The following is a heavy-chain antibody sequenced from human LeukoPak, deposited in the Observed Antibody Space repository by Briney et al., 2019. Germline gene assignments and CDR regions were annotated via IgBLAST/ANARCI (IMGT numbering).Heavy chain of an antibody. CDR3: ARGRRRPPNIVVVTAIYFDY. CDR1: GGAINSRNQY. CDR2: IYYSGSV. Sequence: PSETLSLTCTVVGGAINSRNQYWGWIRQSPGKGLEWIGSIYYSGSVNDNPSLQSRVTISVDTSKNQFSLKLSSVTAADTAVYYCARGRRRPPNIVVVTAIYFDYWGQGTLVTVSS. J-gene: IGHJ4*02. V-gene: IGHV4-39*07. D-gene: IGHD2-21*02.